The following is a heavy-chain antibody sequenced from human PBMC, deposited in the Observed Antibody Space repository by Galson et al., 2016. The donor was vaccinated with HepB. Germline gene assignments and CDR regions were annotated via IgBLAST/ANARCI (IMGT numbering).Heavy chain of an antibody. Sequence: SLRLSCAASGFTFSDYYMSWIRQAPGKGLEWLSHISVSSSSTNYAYSVKGRFTISRDNAKKSLYLQMNSLRTEDAAVYYCARDLSFGGGSTWYDVMDVWGQGTTVTVSS. CDR3: ARDLSFGGGSTWYDVMDV. CDR2: ISVSSSST. J-gene: IGHJ6*02. V-gene: IGHV3-11*05. CDR1: GFTFSDYY. D-gene: IGHD3-10*01.